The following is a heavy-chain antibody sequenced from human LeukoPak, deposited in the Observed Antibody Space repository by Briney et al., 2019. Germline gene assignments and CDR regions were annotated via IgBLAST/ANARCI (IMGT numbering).Heavy chain of an antibody. J-gene: IGHJ5*02. Sequence: SETLSLTCTVSGGSISSYYWSWIRQPAGKGLEWIGRIYTSGSTNYNPSLKSRVTMSVDTSKNQFSLKLSSVTAADTAVYYCAKDRGYDFWSGYYKYSRRLLNWYDPWGQGTLVTVSS. CDR1: GGSISSYY. CDR2: IYTSGST. V-gene: IGHV4-4*07. CDR3: AKDRGYDFWSGYYKYSRRLLNWYDP. D-gene: IGHD3-3*01.